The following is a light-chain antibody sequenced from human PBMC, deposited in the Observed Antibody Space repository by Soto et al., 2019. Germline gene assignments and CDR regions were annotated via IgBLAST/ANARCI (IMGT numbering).Light chain of an antibody. Sequence: QSVLTQPPSVSGAPGQRVTISCTGSSSNVGAGYDVHWYQQLPGTAPKLLIYVNINRPSGVPDRSSGSKSGTSASLAMTGHQAEDEDDYCCQYYDSSLSGYVFGTGTKVTVL. J-gene: IGLJ1*01. CDR3: QYYDSSLSGYV. V-gene: IGLV1-40*01. CDR1: SSNVGAGYD. CDR2: VNI.